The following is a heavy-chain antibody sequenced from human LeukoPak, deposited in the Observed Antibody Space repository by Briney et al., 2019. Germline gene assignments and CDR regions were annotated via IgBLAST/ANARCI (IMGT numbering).Heavy chain of an antibody. V-gene: IGHV4-34*01. Sequence: SETLSLTCTVSGASISSYYWSWSRQPPGKVLEWIGEINHSGSTNYNPSLKSRVTISVDTSKNQFSLKLSSVTAADTAVYYCARYFGYYYDSTDPGVFDYWGQGTLVTVSS. CDR1: GASISSYY. J-gene: IGHJ4*02. D-gene: IGHD3-22*01. CDR3: ARYFGYYYDSTDPGVFDY. CDR2: INHSGST.